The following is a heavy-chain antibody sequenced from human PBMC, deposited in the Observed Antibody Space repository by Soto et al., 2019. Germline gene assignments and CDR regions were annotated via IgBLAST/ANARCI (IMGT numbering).Heavy chain of an antibody. V-gene: IGHV3-30*04. Sequence: GGSLRLSCAASGFTFSSYAMHWVRQAPGKGLEWVAVISYDGSNKYYADSVKGRFTISRDNSKNTLYLQMNSLRAEDTAVYYCARGLLPVGQLRYFDWLLDYWGQGTLVTVSS. J-gene: IGHJ4*02. D-gene: IGHD3-9*01. CDR1: GFTFSSYA. CDR3: ARGLLPVGQLRYFDWLLDY. CDR2: ISYDGSNK.